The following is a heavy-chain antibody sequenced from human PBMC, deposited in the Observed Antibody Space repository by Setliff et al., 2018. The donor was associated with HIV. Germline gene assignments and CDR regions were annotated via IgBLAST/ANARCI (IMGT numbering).Heavy chain of an antibody. J-gene: IGHJ5*02. CDR1: GFTFSSFG. V-gene: IGHV3-30*03. Sequence: GGSLRLSCAASGFTFSSFGMHWVRQAPGKGLEWVAIISYDGSNKFYADTVKGRFIISRDSSKNTLSLQMNSLRPEDTAVYYCARGRKWELSSWFDPWGQGTLVTVSS. CDR2: ISYDGSNK. CDR3: ARGRKWELSSWFDP. D-gene: IGHD1-26*01.